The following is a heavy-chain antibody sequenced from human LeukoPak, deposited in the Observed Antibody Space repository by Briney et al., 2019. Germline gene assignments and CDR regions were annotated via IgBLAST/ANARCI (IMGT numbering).Heavy chain of an antibody. CDR2: INPNNGHT. V-gene: IGHV1-18*01. Sequence: ASVKVSCKASGYTFMSHGISWVRQAPGQGLEWVAWINPNNGHTASAQKFQGRVTMSTDTSASTAYMELRSLRSDDTAVYYCARDPLRFGELLGYFDYWGQGTLVTVSS. J-gene: IGHJ4*02. D-gene: IGHD3-10*01. CDR3: ARDPLRFGELLGYFDY. CDR1: GYTFMSHG.